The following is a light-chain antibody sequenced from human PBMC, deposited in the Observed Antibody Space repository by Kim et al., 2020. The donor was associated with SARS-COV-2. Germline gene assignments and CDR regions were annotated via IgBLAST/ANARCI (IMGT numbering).Light chain of an antibody. CDR2: LVS. CDR1: QSLLQSNGFHF. Sequence: DIVMTQSPLSLPVSPGQPASISCRSSQSLLQSNGFHFLHWYLQKPGLSPQPLISLVSNRAPGVPDRFSGSGSGTDFSLEISRVEAEDAGIYYCMQDRQIPYTFGQGTKLEI. CDR3: MQDRQIPYT. J-gene: IGKJ2*01. V-gene: IGKV2-28*01.